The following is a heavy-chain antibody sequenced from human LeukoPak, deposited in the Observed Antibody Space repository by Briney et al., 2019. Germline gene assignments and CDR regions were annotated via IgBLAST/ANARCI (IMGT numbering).Heavy chain of an antibody. CDR3: ARPSYSSGCYQEHYFDY. Sequence: GGSLRLSCAASGFTFSSYSMNWVRPAPGKGLEWVSAISGSGGSTYYADSVKGRFTISRDNSKNTLYLQMNSLRAEDTAVYYCARPSYSSGCYQEHYFDYWGQGTLVTVSS. CDR1: GFTFSSYS. D-gene: IGHD3-22*01. J-gene: IGHJ4*02. V-gene: IGHV3-23*01. CDR2: ISGSGGST.